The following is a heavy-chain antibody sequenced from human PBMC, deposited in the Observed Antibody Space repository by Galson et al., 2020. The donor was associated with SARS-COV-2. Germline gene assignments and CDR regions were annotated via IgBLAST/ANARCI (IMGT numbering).Heavy chain of an antibody. CDR2: ISSNGETS. CDR1: GFMFSDYA. D-gene: IGHD2-2*01. V-gene: IGHV3-64D*06. CDR3: LSYSSTRQNH. J-gene: IGHJ5*02. Sequence: GGSLRLSCSASGFMFSDYAMNWVRKAPGKGLEYVSAISSNGETSFYADSVNGRFTMSRDNSKNMFYLQMTALRLEDTAFYFCLSYSSTRQNHWGQGTLVTVSS.